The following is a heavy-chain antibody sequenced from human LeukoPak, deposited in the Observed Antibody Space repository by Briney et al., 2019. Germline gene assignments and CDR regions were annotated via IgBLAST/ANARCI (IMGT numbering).Heavy chain of an antibody. D-gene: IGHD3-22*01. CDR1: GGSISSSSYY. CDR3: ARHYYDSSGYYFAGSYYYYYMDV. J-gene: IGHJ6*03. CDR2: IYYSGST. V-gene: IGHV4-39*01. Sequence: SETLSLTCTVSGGSISSSSYYWGWIRQPPGKGLEWIGSIYYSGSTYYNPSLKSRVTISVDTSKNQFSLKLSSVTAADTAVYYCARHYYDSSGYYFAGSYYYYYMDVWGKGTTVTIS.